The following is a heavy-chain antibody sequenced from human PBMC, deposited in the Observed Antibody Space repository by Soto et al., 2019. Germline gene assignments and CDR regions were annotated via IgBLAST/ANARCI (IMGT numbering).Heavy chain of an antibody. CDR3: ATGGGYDSFSF. V-gene: IGHV4-30-2*06. CDR2: IGYIGST. Sequence: SETLSLTCSVSGVAMSSGGYYWSWIRQSPGKGLEWLGYIGYIGSTYYNPSFKSRLSLSIDRTKNQFSLNLSSMTAADKAVYHCATGGGYDSFSFWGQGNQVTVSS. CDR1: GVAMSSGGYY. J-gene: IGHJ4*02. D-gene: IGHD5-12*01.